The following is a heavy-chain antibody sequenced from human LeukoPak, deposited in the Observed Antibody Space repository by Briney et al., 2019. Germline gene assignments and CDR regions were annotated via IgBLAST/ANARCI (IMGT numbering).Heavy chain of an antibody. CDR1: GFTFSSYE. J-gene: IGHJ4*02. V-gene: IGHV3-48*03. D-gene: IGHD6-19*01. CDR2: ISSSGSTI. CDR3: ARDFYNGSGLENFDY. Sequence: GGSLRLSCAASGFTFSSYEMNWVRQAPGKGLEWVSYISSSGSTIYYADSVKGRFTISRDNAKNSLYLQMNSLRAEDTAVYYCARDFYNGSGLENFDYWGQGTLVTVS.